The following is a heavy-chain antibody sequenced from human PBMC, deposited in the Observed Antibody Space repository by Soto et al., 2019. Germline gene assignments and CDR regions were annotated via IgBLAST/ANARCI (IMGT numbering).Heavy chain of an antibody. CDR2: VSYDGDDQ. V-gene: IGHV3-30-3*01. D-gene: IGHD3-9*01. J-gene: IGHJ5*02. CDR3: ARASYFSEKTAYYAKSFKWFDP. Sequence: PGGSLRRSCAASGFTFRCSEMHGGREAPGKGLEWVAFVSYDGDDQYYADSVKGRFTVSRDNSGNTLHLQMDSLRPEDTAFYYCARASYFSEKTAYYAKSFKWFDPWGQGTLVTVSS. CDR1: GFTFRCSE.